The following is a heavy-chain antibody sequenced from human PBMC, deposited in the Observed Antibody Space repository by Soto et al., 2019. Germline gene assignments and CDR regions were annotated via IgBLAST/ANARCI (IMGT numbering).Heavy chain of an antibody. CDR1: GGSISAYY. V-gene: IGHV4-59*01. D-gene: IGHD6-13*01. Sequence: SETLSLTCTVSGGSISAYYWNWVRQPPGKGLEWIGNIYYTGSTGSTNYNPSLKSRLTISVDTSRNQFSLNLTSVTAADTAVYYCTTDGLYSSSWSPFDYWGQGTLVTVSS. CDR2: IYYTGSTGST. CDR3: TTDGLYSSSWSPFDY. J-gene: IGHJ4*02.